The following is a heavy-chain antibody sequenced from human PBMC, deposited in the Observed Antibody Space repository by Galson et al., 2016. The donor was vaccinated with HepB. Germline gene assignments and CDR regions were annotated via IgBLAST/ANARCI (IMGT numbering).Heavy chain of an antibody. Sequence: SETLSLTCAVSGASINSSNWWTWVRQAPEKGLEWIGEIYHTGTTNNKPSPINRFTMSIDNSRNHFSLNLNSVTAADTAVYYCARASVVPGARMLFDSWGQGILVTVSS. J-gene: IGHJ5*01. D-gene: IGHD2-2*01. CDR1: GASINSSNW. V-gene: IGHV4-4*02. CDR3: ARASVVPGARMLFDS. CDR2: IYHTGTT.